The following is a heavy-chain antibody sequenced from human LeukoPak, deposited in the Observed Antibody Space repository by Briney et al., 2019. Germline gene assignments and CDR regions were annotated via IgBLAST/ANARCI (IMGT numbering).Heavy chain of an antibody. D-gene: IGHD3-22*01. Sequence: GGSLRLSCAASGFTFSSYAMSWVRQAPGKGLEWVSAISGSGGSTYYADSVKGRFTISRDNSKNTLYLQMNSLRAEDTAVYYCARNYYDSSGYSYYFDYWGQGTLVTVSS. CDR1: GFTFSSYA. CDR3: ARNYYDSSGYSYYFDY. CDR2: ISGSGGST. V-gene: IGHV3-23*01. J-gene: IGHJ4*02.